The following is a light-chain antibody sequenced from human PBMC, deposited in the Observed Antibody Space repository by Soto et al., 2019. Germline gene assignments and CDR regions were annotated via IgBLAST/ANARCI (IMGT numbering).Light chain of an antibody. CDR3: LLFYSGIHV. V-gene: IGLV1-40*01. J-gene: IGLJ2*01. Sequence: QSVLTQPPSVSGAPGQRVIISCTGSSSNIGAGYDVNWYQHLPGKAPKLLIYGHTNRPSGVPDRFSGSKSGTSASLAITGLQPEDEADYYCLLFYSGIHVFGGGTQLTVL. CDR1: SSNIGAGYD. CDR2: GHT.